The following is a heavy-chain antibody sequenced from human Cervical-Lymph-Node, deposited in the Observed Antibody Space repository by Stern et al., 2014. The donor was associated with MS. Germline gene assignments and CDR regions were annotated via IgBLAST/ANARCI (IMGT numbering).Heavy chain of an antibody. CDR3: ARDPGYGDPPPYFDY. CDR2: ISSSSSFI. D-gene: IGHD4-17*01. Sequence: EVQLEESGGGLVKPGGSLRLSCAASGFTFSSYSMNWVRQAPGKGLEWVSSISSSSSFIYYADSVKGRFTISRDNAKNSLYLQMNSLRAEDTAVYYCARDPGYGDPPPYFDYWGQGTLVTVSS. CDR1: GFTFSSYS. J-gene: IGHJ4*02. V-gene: IGHV3-21*01.